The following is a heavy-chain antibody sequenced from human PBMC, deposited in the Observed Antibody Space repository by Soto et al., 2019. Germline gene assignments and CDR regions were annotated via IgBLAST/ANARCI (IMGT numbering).Heavy chain of an antibody. D-gene: IGHD6-19*01. Sequence: QVQLVQSGAEVKKYGSSVKVSCKASGGTFSRYAISWVRQAPGQGLEWMGGITPMFGTANYAQRFQGRVTFTXXEXTXXAYMQLSSLRSDDTAVYYCAQTLGLAVTGPGRFDLWGRGTLVTVSS. CDR1: GGTFSRYA. V-gene: IGHV1-69*05. J-gene: IGHJ2*01. CDR3: AQTLGLAVTGPGRFDL. CDR2: ITPMFGTA.